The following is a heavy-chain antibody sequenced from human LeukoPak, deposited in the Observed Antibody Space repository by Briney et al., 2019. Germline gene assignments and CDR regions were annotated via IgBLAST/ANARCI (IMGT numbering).Heavy chain of an antibody. J-gene: IGHJ4*02. CDR1: GYTFTGYY. Sequence: GASVKVSCKASGYTFTGYYMHWVRQAPGQGLEWMGWINPYSGDTFYAQKFQGRVTMTRDTSVNTAYMELTRLMSDDTAVYYCARTRWGRAVSGLDFWGQGTLVTVSS. V-gene: IGHV1-2*02. D-gene: IGHD6-19*01. CDR3: ARTRWGRAVSGLDF. CDR2: INPYSGDT.